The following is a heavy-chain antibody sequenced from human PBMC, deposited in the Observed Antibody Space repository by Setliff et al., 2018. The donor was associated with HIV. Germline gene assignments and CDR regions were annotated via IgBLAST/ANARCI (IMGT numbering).Heavy chain of an antibody. CDR1: GGSSSTHA. Sequence: SVKVSCKASGGSSSTHAMNWVRQAPGQGLEWMGQIISILGITNYAQKFQGRVTLTADESTSTMYMELSSLTSDDTAVYYCAGPRGDEAFDVWGQETMVTVSS. CDR3: AGPRGDEAFDV. CDR2: IISILGIT. J-gene: IGHJ3*01. V-gene: IGHV1-69*10.